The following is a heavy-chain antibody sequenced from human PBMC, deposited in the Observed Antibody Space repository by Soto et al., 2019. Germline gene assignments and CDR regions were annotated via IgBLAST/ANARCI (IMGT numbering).Heavy chain of an antibody. CDR2: ISAYNGNT. J-gene: IGHJ4*02. CDR3: AREFTGSPPDGVDS. D-gene: IGHD3-16*01. CDR1: GFTFTSYA. V-gene: IGHV1-18*01. Sequence: ASVKVSCKASGFTFTSYAITWVRQAPGQGLEWMGWISAYNGNTKYAQNLQGRVTMTTDTSTSTAYMELGSLTSDDTAVYYCAREFTGSPPDGVDSRAQRTPVTVSS.